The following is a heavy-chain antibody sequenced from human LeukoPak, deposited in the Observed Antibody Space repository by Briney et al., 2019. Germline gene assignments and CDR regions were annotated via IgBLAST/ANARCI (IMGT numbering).Heavy chain of an antibody. J-gene: IGHJ4*02. CDR1: GGSISSGGYY. CDR3: ASGDNDPLFDY. CDR2: IYYSGST. Sequence: PSETLSLTCTVSGGSISSGGYYWSWIRQHPGKGLEWIGSIYYSGSTNYNPSLQGRVTISLDTSRNQFSLKLSSVTAADTTVYYCASGDNDPLFDYWGQGTLVTVSS. D-gene: IGHD1-1*01. V-gene: IGHV4-31*03.